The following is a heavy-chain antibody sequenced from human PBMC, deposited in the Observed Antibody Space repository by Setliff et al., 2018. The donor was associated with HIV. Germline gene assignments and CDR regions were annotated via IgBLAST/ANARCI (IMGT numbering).Heavy chain of an antibody. CDR1: GASISSSSYY. J-gene: IGHJ2*01. CDR3: ASYYRVSGWYQEASWFFDL. D-gene: IGHD6-19*01. V-gene: IGHV4-39*01. CDR2: IYYSGST. Sequence: SETLSLTCTVSGASISSSSYYWDWIRQPPGKGLEWIGSIYYSGSTYYNPSLKSRVTISLDTSKNQLSLKLSSVTAADTAVYYCASYYRVSGWYQEASWFFDLWGRGTLVTVSS.